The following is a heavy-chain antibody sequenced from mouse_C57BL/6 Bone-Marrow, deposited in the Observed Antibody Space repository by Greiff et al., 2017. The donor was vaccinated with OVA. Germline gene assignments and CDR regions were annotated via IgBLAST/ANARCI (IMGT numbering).Heavy chain of an antibody. J-gene: IGHJ1*03. CDR1: GYTFTDYY. V-gene: IGHV1-75*01. CDR2: IFPGSGST. Sequence: QVQLQQSGPELVKPGASVKISCKASGYTFTDYYINWVKQRPGQGLEWIGWIFPGSGSTYYNGKFKGKATLTADKSSSTAYMQLSSLTSEDSAVYFCAILYDGYYYWYFDVWGTGATVTVSS. D-gene: IGHD2-3*01. CDR3: AILYDGYYYWYFDV.